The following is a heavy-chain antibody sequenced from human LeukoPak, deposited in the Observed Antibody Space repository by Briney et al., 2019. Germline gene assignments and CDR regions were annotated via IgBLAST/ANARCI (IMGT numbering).Heavy chain of an antibody. CDR2: ISSNGGST. CDR3: ARDGPPEYCSSTSCWNAFDI. CDR1: GFTFSSYA. Sequence: PGGSLRLSCAASGFTFSSYAMHWVRQAPGKGLEYVSAISSNGGSTYYANSVEGRFTISRDNSKNTLYLQMGSLRAEDMAVYYCARDGPPEYCSSTSCWNAFDIWGQGTMVTVSS. D-gene: IGHD2-2*01. V-gene: IGHV3-64*01. J-gene: IGHJ3*02.